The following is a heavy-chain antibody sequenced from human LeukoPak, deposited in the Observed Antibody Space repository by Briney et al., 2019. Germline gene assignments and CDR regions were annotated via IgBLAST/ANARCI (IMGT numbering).Heavy chain of an antibody. CDR1: GLTYTNYA. J-gene: IGHJ4*02. CDR3: STVESSSRVHYLEH. CDR2: ISGSGEDT. Sequence: GGSLRLFCAAAGLTYTNYAITCVRQAPGKGLEWVSHISGSGEDTYYVDSVKGRATISRDNFDYTLFLQMNSLRVEDTAVYYCSTVESSSRVHYLEHWGQGVLVTVSS. V-gene: IGHV3-23*01. D-gene: IGHD6-6*01.